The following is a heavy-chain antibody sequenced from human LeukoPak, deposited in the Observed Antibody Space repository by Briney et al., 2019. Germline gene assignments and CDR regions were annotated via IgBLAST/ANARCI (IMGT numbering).Heavy chain of an antibody. CDR3: ARGALVRYFDWLLLDAFDI. CDR2: ISSSSSTI. V-gene: IGHV3-48*01. CDR1: GFTFSSYS. Sequence: PGGSLRLSCAASGFTFSSYSMNWVRQAPGKGLEWVSYISSSSSTIYYADSVKGRFTISRDNAKNSLYLQMNSLRAEDTAVYYCARGALVRYFDWLLLDAFDIWGQGTMVTVSS. J-gene: IGHJ3*02. D-gene: IGHD3-9*01.